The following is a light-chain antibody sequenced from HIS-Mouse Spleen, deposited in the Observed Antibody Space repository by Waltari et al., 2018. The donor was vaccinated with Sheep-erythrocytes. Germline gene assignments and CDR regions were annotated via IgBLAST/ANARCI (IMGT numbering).Light chain of an antibody. Sequence: EIVLTQSPATLSLSPGERATLSCRASPRVSSYLAWYQQKPGQAPRPLIYDASNRATGIPARFRCSGSGTDFTLTISSLEPEDFAVYYCQQRSNWPPVTFGGGTKVEIK. CDR3: QQRSNWPPVT. CDR1: PRVSSY. V-gene: IGKV3-11*01. CDR2: DAS. J-gene: IGKJ4*01.